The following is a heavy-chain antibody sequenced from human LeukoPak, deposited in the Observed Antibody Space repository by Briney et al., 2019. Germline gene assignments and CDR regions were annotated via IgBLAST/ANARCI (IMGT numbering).Heavy chain of an antibody. CDR3: ACRDLSSTWSYP. D-gene: IGHD6-13*01. CDR1: GYSFTNYW. CDR2: IYPGDSRV. V-gene: IGHV5-51*01. Sequence: GESLKISCKGVGYSFTNYWIGWVRQMPGKGMEWMGVIYPGDSRVRYNPSFQGQVTISVDKSASTAYLQWISLKASDTAMYYCACRDLSSTWSYPWGQGTLVTVSS. J-gene: IGHJ5*02.